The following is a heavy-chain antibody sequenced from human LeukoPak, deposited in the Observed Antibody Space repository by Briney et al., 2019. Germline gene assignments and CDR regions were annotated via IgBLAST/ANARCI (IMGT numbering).Heavy chain of an antibody. Sequence: SETLSLTCTVSGGSISSSSYYWGWIRQPPGKGLEWIGSIYYSGSTYYNPSLKSRVTISVDTSENQFSLKLSSVTAADTAVYYCARASGYYDSSGYPSFDYWGQGTLVTVSS. D-gene: IGHD3-22*01. CDR2: IYYSGST. CDR3: ARASGYYDSSGYPSFDY. J-gene: IGHJ4*02. V-gene: IGHV4-39*07. CDR1: GGSISSSSYY.